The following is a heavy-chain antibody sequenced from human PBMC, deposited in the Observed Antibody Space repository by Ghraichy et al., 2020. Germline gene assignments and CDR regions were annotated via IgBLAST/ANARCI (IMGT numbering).Heavy chain of an antibody. CDR1: GFTFSSYN. J-gene: IGHJ6*02. Sequence: GGSLRLSCVGSGFTFSSYNMNWVRQSPGKGLEWVAYISYRSRSIFYADSVKGRFTISRDNAKNSLSLQMNSLRDEDTAVYYCARASTVVRFYYYDGMDVWGQGTTVTVS. CDR2: ISYRSRSI. CDR3: ARASTVVRFYYYDGMDV. D-gene: IGHD4-23*01. V-gene: IGHV3-48*02.